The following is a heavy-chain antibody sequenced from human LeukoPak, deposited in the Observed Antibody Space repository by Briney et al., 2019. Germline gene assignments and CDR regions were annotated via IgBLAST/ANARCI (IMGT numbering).Heavy chain of an antibody. CDR1: GFTFSASP. Sequence: KSGGSLRLSCTASGFTFSASPIHWVRQASGKGLEWVGRIKSKTDGGTTDYAAPVKGRFTISRDDSKNTLYLQMNSLKTEDTAVYYCTTDVGKYSSSSLRFDYWGQGTLVTVSS. CDR3: TTDVGKYSSSSLRFDY. J-gene: IGHJ4*02. V-gene: IGHV3-15*01. D-gene: IGHD6-6*01. CDR2: IKSKTDGGTT.